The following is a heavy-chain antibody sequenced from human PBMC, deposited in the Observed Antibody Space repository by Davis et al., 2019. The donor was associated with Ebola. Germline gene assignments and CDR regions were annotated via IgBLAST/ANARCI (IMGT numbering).Heavy chain of an antibody. CDR2: YYYTGST. D-gene: IGHD1-26*01. J-gene: IGHJ4*02. V-gene: IGHV4-30-2*03. Sequence: LRLSCAVSGGFVSRGGYSWSWIRQPPGNGLEWIGYYYYTGSTYYSPSLKSRVTISVDTSKNQFSLKLSSVTAADTAVYYCASDYSGSLGDYWGQGTLVTVSS. CDR3: ASDYSGSLGDY. CDR1: GGFVSRGGYS.